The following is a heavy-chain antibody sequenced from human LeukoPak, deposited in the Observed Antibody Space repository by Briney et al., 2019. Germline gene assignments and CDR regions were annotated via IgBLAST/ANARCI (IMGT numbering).Heavy chain of an antibody. Sequence: SETLSLTCAVYGGSVSGYYWNWIRQPPGKGLEWIGEINHSGSTNYNPSLKSRVTISVDTSKNQFSLKLSSVTAADTAVYYCARGRPPAATFDYWGQGTLVTVSS. CDR1: GGSVSGYY. V-gene: IGHV4-34*01. CDR3: ARGRPPAATFDY. D-gene: IGHD2-2*01. J-gene: IGHJ4*02. CDR2: INHSGST.